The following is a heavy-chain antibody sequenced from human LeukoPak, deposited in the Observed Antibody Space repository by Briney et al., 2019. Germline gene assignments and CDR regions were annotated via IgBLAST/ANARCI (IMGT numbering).Heavy chain of an antibody. CDR1: GGSISSYY. CDR2: IYYSGST. J-gene: IGHJ4*02. V-gene: IGHV4-59*01. D-gene: IGHD4-17*01. Sequence: SETLSLTCTVSGGSISSYYWSWIRQPPGKGLEWIGYIYYSGSTNYKPSLKRRVTISVDTSKNQFSLKLSSVTAADTAVYYCARGRSSVTTIHKVFDYWGQGTLVTVSS. CDR3: ARGRSSVTTIHKVFDY.